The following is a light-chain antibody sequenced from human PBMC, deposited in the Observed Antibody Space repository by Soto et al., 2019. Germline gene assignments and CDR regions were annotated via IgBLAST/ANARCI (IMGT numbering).Light chain of an antibody. CDR1: SSEVWSYNL. J-gene: IGLJ1*01. V-gene: IGLV2-23*02. Sequence: QSVLTQPSSVSGAPGQSITISRPGNSSEVWSYNLVSWYQQHPGKAPKLMIYEVSKRPSGVSNRFSGSKSGNAASLTISGLQAEDEADYYCCSYAGSSTSLYVFGTGTKVTVL. CDR2: EVS. CDR3: CSYAGSSTSLYV.